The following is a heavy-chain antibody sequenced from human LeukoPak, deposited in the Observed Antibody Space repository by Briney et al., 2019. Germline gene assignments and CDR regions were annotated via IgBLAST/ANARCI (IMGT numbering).Heavy chain of an antibody. D-gene: IGHD2-21*02. J-gene: IGHJ3*02. CDR2: IKQDGSEK. CDR1: GFTFSSYW. Sequence: PGGSLRLSCAASGFTFSSYWMSWVRQAPGKGLEWVANIKQDGSEKYYVDSVKGRFTISRDNAKNSLYLQMNSLRAEDTAVYYCARGNCGGDCYQGIHAFDIWGQGTMVTVSS. CDR3: ARGNCGGDCYQGIHAFDI. V-gene: IGHV3-7*01.